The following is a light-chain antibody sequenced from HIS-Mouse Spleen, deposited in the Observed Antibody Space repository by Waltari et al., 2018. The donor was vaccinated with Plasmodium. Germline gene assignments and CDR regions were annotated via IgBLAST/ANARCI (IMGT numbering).Light chain of an antibody. CDR2: AAS. CDR1: QGISSY. CDR3: QQLNSYPLT. V-gene: IGKV1-9*01. Sequence: DIQLTQSPSFLSASVGDRVTLTSRASQGISSYLTWYKQKPGKAPKLLIYAASTLQSGVPSSISGSGSGTEYTLTTSSLQPEDFAAYYCQQLNSYPLTFGGGTKVEIK. J-gene: IGKJ4*01.